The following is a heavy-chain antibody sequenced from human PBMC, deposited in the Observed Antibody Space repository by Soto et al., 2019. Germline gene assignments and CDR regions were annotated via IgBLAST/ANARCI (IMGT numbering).Heavy chain of an antibody. CDR1: GGSISSYY. D-gene: IGHD3-3*01. CDR3: ARAKSPTIFGVVTKPKYYFDY. J-gene: IGHJ4*02. V-gene: IGHV4-59*01. Sequence: SETLSLTCTVSGGSISSYYWSWIRQPPGKGLEWIGYIYYSGSTNYNPSPKSRVTISVDTSKNQFSLKLSSVTAADTAVYYCARAKSPTIFGVVTKPKYYFDYWGQGTLVTVSS. CDR2: IYYSGST.